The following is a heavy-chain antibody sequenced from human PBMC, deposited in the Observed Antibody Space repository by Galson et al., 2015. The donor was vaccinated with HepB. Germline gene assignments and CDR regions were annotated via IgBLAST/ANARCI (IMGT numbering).Heavy chain of an antibody. CDR2: ISYDGSNK. Sequence: SLRLSCAASGFTFSSYGMHWVRQAPGKGLEWVAVISYDGSNKYYAGSVKGRFTISRDNSKNTLYLQMNSLRAEDTAVYHCARDRISARAKFRQTVTISPGYGMDVWGQGTTVTVSS. V-gene: IGHV3-30*03. D-gene: IGHD4-17*01. J-gene: IGHJ6*02. CDR3: ARDRISARAKFRQTVTISPGYGMDV. CDR1: GFTFSSYG.